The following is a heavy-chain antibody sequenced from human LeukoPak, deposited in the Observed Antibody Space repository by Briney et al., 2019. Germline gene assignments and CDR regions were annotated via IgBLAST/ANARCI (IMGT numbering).Heavy chain of an antibody. V-gene: IGHV4-38-2*01. Sequence: SETLSLSCAVSYYSITSGYCWGWIRRPPGKGLEWIGSIYYTRSTYYNPSLKSRVTISVDTSKNQFSLSVRSVTAADTAVYYCGRRIESGYGDYVQHIHYCGQGTLVTVSS. CDR2: IYYTRST. J-gene: IGHJ4*02. D-gene: IGHD4-17*01. CDR1: YYSITSGYC. CDR3: GRRIESGYGDYVQHIHY.